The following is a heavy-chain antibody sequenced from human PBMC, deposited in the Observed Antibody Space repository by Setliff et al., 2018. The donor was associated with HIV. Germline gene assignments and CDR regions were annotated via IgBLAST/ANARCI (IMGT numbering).Heavy chain of an antibody. D-gene: IGHD3-10*01. V-gene: IGHV5-51*01. Sequence: GESLKISCKGSGYSFTSYWIGWVRQMPGKGLEWMGIINPADSDTRYSPSFQGQVTFSADKSINTAYLQWSGLKASSTAIYYCARLPGGSVYYVDYWGQGTLVTVSS. CDR2: INPADSDT. CDR1: GYSFTSYW. J-gene: IGHJ4*02. CDR3: ARLPGGSVYYVDY.